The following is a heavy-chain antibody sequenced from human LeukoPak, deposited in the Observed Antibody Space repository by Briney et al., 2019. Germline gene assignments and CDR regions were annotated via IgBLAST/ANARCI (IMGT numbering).Heavy chain of an antibody. J-gene: IGHJ5*02. CDR2: MNPNSGNT. CDR1: GYTFTSYD. Sequence: ASVTVSCKASGYTFTSYDINWVRQATGQGLAWMGWMNPNSGNTGYAQKFQGRVTMTRNTSISTAYMELSSLRSEDTAVYYCARASIAAAGNSWFDPWGQGTLVTVSS. CDR3: ARASIAAAGNSWFDP. V-gene: IGHV1-8*01. D-gene: IGHD6-13*01.